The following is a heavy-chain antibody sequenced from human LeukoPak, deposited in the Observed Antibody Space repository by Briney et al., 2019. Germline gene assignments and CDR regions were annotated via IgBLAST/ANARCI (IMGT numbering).Heavy chain of an antibody. CDR2: VDHTGST. J-gene: IGHJ6*03. Sequence: SQTLSLTCTVSGGSISSGSYYWTWIRQPPGRGLEWIGYVDHTGSTKFNPSLNGRVSISKDTSNNFFSLRLRSVTAADTAVYFCARGRVSSSTWYSTYYYFFYMDFWGKGTTVTVSS. V-gene: IGHV4-61*03. CDR1: GGSISSGSYY. D-gene: IGHD4-11*01. CDR3: ARGRVSSSTWYSTYYYFFYMDF.